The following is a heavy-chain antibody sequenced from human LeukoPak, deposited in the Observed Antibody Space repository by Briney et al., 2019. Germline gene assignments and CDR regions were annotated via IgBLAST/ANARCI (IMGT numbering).Heavy chain of an antibody. CDR2: IKEDGSEK. J-gene: IGHJ4*02. Sequence: GGSLRLSCAASKFTFSSYWMSWVRQAPGKGLEWVANIKEDGSEKYYVDSVKGRFTISRDNAKNSLYLQMNSLRAEDTAVYYCAREIEHAGDYWGQGTLVTVSS. V-gene: IGHV3-7*01. D-gene: IGHD2-21*01. CDR3: AREIEHAGDY. CDR1: KFTFSSYW.